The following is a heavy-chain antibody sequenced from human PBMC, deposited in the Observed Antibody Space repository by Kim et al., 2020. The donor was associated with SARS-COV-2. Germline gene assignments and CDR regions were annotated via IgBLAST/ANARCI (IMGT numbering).Heavy chain of an antibody. Sequence: SETLSLTCTVSGGSISSYTWWCLVRQPPGKGLEWIGEVYYSGCTNYSPSNYNPSPKSRVTISLDKSKNQFSLRMTSVTAADTAVYFCARPNYDLLTCFDSWGQGTLVTVSP. D-gene: IGHD3-9*01. CDR2: VYYSGCT. CDR1: GGSISSYTW. J-gene: IGHJ4*02. CDR3: ARPNYDLLTCFDS. V-gene: IGHV4-4*02.